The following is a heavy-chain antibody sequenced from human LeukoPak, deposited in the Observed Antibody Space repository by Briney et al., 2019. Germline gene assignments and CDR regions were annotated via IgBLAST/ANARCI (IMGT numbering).Heavy chain of an antibody. J-gene: IGHJ4*02. CDR3: ARGGLGYDSSGYSFDY. D-gene: IGHD3-22*01. Sequence: ASVKVSCKASGYTFTSYDINWVRQATGQGLEWMGWMNPNSGNTGYAQKFQGRVTMTRDTSISTAYMELSRLRSDDTAVYYCARGGLGYDSSGYSFDYWGQGTLVTVSS. CDR2: MNPNSGNT. V-gene: IGHV1-8*02. CDR1: GYTFTSYD.